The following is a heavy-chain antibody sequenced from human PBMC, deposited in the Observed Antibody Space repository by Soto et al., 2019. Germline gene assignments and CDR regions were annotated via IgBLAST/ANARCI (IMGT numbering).Heavy chain of an antibody. Sequence: PGGSLRLSCAASGFTFSSYSMNWVRQAPGKGLEWVSSINSDGSSTSYADSVKGRFTISRDNAKNTLYLQMNSLRAEDTAVYYCARDRGLLRSGYSYGYVYYFDYWGQGTLVTVSS. V-gene: IGHV3-74*01. CDR3: ARDRGLLRSGYSYGYVYYFDY. CDR2: INSDGSST. CDR1: GFTFSSYS. D-gene: IGHD5-18*01. J-gene: IGHJ4*02.